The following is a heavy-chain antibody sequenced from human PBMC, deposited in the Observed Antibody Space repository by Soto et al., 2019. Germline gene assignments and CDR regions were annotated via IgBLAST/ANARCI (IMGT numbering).Heavy chain of an antibody. V-gene: IGHV4-4*02. J-gene: IGHJ6*02. Sequence: QVQLQESGPGMVKPSGTLSLTCAVSGGSISSSNWWSWVRQPPWKGLEWIGEIYHSGSTNYNPSLKSRVTISVDNSKNQFSLKLSSVTAAHTAVYYCARASIDSGSSDYYYYGMDVWGQGTTVTVSS. D-gene: IGHD1-26*01. CDR1: GGSISSSNW. CDR2: IYHSGST. CDR3: ARASIDSGSSDYYYYGMDV.